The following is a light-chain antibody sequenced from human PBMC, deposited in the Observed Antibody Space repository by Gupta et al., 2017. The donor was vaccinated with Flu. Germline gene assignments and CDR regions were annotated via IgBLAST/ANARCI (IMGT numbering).Light chain of an antibody. CDR2: AAY. Sequence: AIHLTQSPSSLSASIGDRVTITCRASQDIRNDLGWYQQKPGKAPKLLIYAAYSLQSGVPSRFTGSASGTDFTLTISSLQPEDFATYYCLQDYDYPFTFGPGTKVELK. J-gene: IGKJ3*01. CDR3: LQDYDYPFT. CDR1: QDIRND. V-gene: IGKV1-6*01.